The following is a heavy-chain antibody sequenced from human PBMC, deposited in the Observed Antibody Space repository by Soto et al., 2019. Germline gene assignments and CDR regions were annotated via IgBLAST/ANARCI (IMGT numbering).Heavy chain of an antibody. CDR2: IYYSGFT. CDR1: GGSIISGGYY. J-gene: IGHJ4*02. V-gene: IGHV4-31*03. D-gene: IGHD1-7*01. CDR3: ARLKVGENYHFDY. Sequence: KPSETLSLTCTVSGGSIISGGYYWSWIRQHPGKGLEWIGYIYYSGFTYYNPSLKSRVTISVDTSKNQFSLNLTSVTAADTAVYYCARLKVGENYHFDYWGQGTLVTVSS.